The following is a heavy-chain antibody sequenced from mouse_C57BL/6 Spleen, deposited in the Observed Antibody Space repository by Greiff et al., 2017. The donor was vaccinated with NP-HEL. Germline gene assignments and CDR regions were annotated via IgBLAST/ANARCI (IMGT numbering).Heavy chain of an antibody. CDR3: ARSQLRPFYYAMDY. CDR1: GFTFSDYG. Sequence: DVKLVESGGGLVKPGGSLKLSCAASGFTFSDYGMHWVRQAPEKGLEWVAYISSGSSTIYYADTVKGRFTISRDNAKNNLFLQMTSLRSEDTAMYYCARSQLRPFYYAMDYWGQGTSVTVSS. J-gene: IGHJ4*01. CDR2: ISSGSSTI. D-gene: IGHD3-2*02. V-gene: IGHV5-17*01.